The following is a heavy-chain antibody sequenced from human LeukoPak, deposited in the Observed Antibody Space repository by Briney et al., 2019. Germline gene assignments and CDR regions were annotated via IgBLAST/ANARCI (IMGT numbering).Heavy chain of an antibody. CDR2: IYSGGST. D-gene: IGHD5-12*01. CDR3: ARGPGRYDTIYFDY. CDR1: GFTVSSNY. V-gene: IGHV3-66*01. Sequence: PGGSLRLSCAASGFTVSSNYMSWVRQAPGKGLEWVSVIYSGGSTYYADSVKGRFTISRDNSKNTLYLQMNSLRAEDTAVYYCARGPGRYDTIYFDYWGQGTLVTVSS. J-gene: IGHJ4*02.